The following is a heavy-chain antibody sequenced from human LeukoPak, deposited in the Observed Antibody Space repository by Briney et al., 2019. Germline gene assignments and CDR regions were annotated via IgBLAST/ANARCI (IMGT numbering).Heavy chain of an antibody. J-gene: IGHJ2*01. CDR3: ARQYSDILTGYHRGELYWYFDL. V-gene: IGHV4-59*08. Sequence: SETLSLTCTVSGGSISSYYWSWIRQPPGKGLEWIGNIYYSGSTNYNPSLKSRVTISVDTSKNQFSLKLSSATAADTAVYYCARQYSDILTGYHRGELYWYFDLWGRGTLVTVSS. CDR2: IYYSGST. D-gene: IGHD3-9*01. CDR1: GGSISSYY.